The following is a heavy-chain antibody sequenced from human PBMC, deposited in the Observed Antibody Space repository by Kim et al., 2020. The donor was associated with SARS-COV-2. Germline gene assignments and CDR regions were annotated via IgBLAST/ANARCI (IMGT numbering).Heavy chain of an antibody. D-gene: IGHD5-12*01. Sequence: GGSLRLSCAASGFTFSSYEMNWVRQAPGKGLEWVSYISSSGSTIYYADSVKGRFTISRDNAKNSLYLQMNSLRAEDTAVYYCARAPKPVDIVATFWLQDYGMDVWGQGTTVTVSS. CDR3: ARAPKPVDIVATFWLQDYGMDV. CDR2: ISSSGSTI. V-gene: IGHV3-48*03. CDR1: GFTFSSYE. J-gene: IGHJ6*02.